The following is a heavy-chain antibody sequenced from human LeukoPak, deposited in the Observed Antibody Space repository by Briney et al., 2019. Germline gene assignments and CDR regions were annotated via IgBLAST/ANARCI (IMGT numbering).Heavy chain of an antibody. CDR2: IKRDGSQK. CDR3: ARLGLEVGGPNWFDP. V-gene: IGHV3-7*01. J-gene: IGHJ5*02. Sequence: GGSLRLSRAAPGFSFSSNWMGWVRQAPGKGLEWVAHIKRDGSQKYYLDSVKGRFTISRDNAKNSLYLQMNSLRVEDTAVYYCARLGLEVGGPNWFDPWGQGTLVTVSS. D-gene: IGHD1-1*01. CDR1: GFSFSSNW.